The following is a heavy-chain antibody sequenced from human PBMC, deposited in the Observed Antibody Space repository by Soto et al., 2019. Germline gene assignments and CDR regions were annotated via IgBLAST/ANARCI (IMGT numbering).Heavy chain of an antibody. CDR2: IGTSGATT. CDR3: AKTANGWFSAFDI. V-gene: IGHV3-23*01. J-gene: IGHJ3*02. D-gene: IGHD6-19*01. Sequence: GGSLRLSCAASGFTFTNYGMSWVRQAPGKGLEWVSSIGTSGATTYYADSVKGRFTFSRDNSKNTLYLQMNSLRAEDTAVYYCAKTANGWFSAFDIWGQGTMVTVS. CDR1: GFTFTNYG.